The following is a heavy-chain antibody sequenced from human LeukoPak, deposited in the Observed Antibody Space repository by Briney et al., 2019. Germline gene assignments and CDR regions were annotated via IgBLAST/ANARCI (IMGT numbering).Heavy chain of an antibody. J-gene: IGHJ4*02. D-gene: IGHD2-15*01. V-gene: IGHV3-21*01. CDR1: GFTFSTYA. Sequence: GGSLRLSCAASGFTFSTYAMNWVRQAPGKGLEWVSSISSGGSYIYYADSVKGRFTISRDNAKNSLYLLMNSLRAEDAAVYYCARDGEALGYCSGGSCLPDYWGQGTLVTVSS. CDR3: ARDGEALGYCSGGSCLPDY. CDR2: ISSGGSYI.